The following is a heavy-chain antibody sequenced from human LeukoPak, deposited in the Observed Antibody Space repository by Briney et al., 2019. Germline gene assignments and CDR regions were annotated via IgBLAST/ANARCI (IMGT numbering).Heavy chain of an antibody. CDR3: ARRRYYDGSGYLE. Sequence: SGTLSLTCSVSGDSVSRSDSYWDWIRQPPGKGLEWIGTIYYSGRTYYSPSLKSRVTMSVDPSNNQFSLNLRSVTAADTAVYYCARRRYYDGSGYLEWGQGTLLSVSS. CDR2: IYYSGRT. V-gene: IGHV4-39*01. CDR1: GDSVSRSDSY. D-gene: IGHD3-22*01. J-gene: IGHJ1*01.